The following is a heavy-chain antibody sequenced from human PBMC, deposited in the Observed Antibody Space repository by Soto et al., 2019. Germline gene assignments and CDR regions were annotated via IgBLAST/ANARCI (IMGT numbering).Heavy chain of an antibody. CDR3: ARKTLVEQCMDGGLTKGYYYYYGMDV. CDR2: IDPSDSYT. J-gene: IGHJ6*02. Sequence: PGESLKIFCKGSGYSFTSYWISWVRQMPGKGLEWVGRIDPSDSYTNYSPSFQGHVTISADKSISTAYLQWSSLKASDTATYYCARKTLVEQCMDGGLTKGYYYYYGMDVWGQGTTVTVSS. D-gene: IGHD1-1*01. CDR1: GYSFTSYW. V-gene: IGHV5-10-1*01.